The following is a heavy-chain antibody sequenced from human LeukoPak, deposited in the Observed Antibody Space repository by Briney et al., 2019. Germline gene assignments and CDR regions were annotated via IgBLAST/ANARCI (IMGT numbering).Heavy chain of an antibody. J-gene: IGHJ6*03. CDR3: ARRAMGVEMATIFYYYYMDV. V-gene: IGHV4-39*01. CDR1: GGSISSSSYY. Sequence: SETLSPTCTVSGGSISSSSYYWGWIRQPPGKGLEWIGSIYYSGSTYYNPSLKSRVTISVDTSKNQFSLKLSSVTAADTAVYYCARRAMGVEMATIFYYYYMDVWGKGTTVTVSS. D-gene: IGHD5-24*01. CDR2: IYYSGST.